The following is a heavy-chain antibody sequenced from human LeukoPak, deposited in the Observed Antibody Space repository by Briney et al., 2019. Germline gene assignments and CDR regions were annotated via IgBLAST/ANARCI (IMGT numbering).Heavy chain of an antibody. J-gene: IGHJ4*02. CDR2: IYSSGST. CDR3: ARTYYFGSGSYHFDY. V-gene: IGHV4-59*08. CDR1: GGSISSYC. D-gene: IGHD3-10*01. Sequence: SETLSLTGTVSGGSISSYCWSWIRQPPGKGLEWIGYIYSSGSTNYNPSLKSRVTISVDTSKNQFSLKLTSVTAADAAVYYCARTYYFGSGSYHFDYWGQGTLVTVSS.